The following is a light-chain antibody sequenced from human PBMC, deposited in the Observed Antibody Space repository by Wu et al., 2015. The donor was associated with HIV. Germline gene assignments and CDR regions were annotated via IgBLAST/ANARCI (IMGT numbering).Light chain of an antibody. CDR2: TTS. CDR1: QNIGHY. J-gene: IGKJ1*01. Sequence: DIQMTQSPSSLSASVGDRVTTTCWTSQNIGHYLAWYQQKPGKVPQLLIYTTSTLHSGVPSRFSGRGSGTNFTLTISSLEPEDVATYYCQKYNTVPWTFGQGTKVEMK. V-gene: IGKV1-27*01. CDR3: QKYNTVPWT.